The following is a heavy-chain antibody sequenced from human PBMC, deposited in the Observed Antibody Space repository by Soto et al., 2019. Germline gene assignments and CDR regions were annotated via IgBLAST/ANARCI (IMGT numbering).Heavy chain of an antibody. CDR3: ARDERYDFWSGYYKTLYYYYGMDV. CDR2: IIPIFGTA. Sequence: RASVKVSCKASGGTFSSYAISWVRQAPGQGLEWMGGIIPIFGTANYAQKFQGRVTITADESTSTAYMELSSLRSEDTAVYYCARDERYDFWSGYYKTLYYYYGMDVWGQGTTVTVSS. V-gene: IGHV1-69*13. J-gene: IGHJ6*02. CDR1: GGTFSSYA. D-gene: IGHD3-3*01.